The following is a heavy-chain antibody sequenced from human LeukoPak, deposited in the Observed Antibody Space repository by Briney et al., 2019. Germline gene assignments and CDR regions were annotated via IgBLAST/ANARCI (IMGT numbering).Heavy chain of an antibody. CDR3: ARAIAAAGTIKMVLDY. V-gene: IGHV1-69*04. J-gene: IGHJ4*02. CDR1: GGTFSSYA. Sequence: SVKVSCKASGGTFSSYAISWVRQAPGQGLEWMGRIIPILGIANYAQKFQGRVTITADKSTSTAYMELSSLRSGDTAVYYCARAIAAAGTIKMVLDYWGQGTLVTVSS. D-gene: IGHD6-13*01. CDR2: IIPILGIA.